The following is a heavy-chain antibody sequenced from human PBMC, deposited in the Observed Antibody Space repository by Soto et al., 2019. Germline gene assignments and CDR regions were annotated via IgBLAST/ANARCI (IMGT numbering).Heavy chain of an antibody. D-gene: IGHD3-22*01. CDR2: MNPYSANT. CDR1: GYTFTTYD. Sequence: ASVKVSCKASGYTFTTYDISWVRQATGQGLEWMGWMNPYSANTGYAPKFQGRVTMTMDTSTSTAYMELSSLRSDDTAVYYCARGYYDSSGYYWSQFDYWGQGTLVTVSS. V-gene: IGHV1-8*01. CDR3: ARGYYDSSGYYWSQFDY. J-gene: IGHJ4*02.